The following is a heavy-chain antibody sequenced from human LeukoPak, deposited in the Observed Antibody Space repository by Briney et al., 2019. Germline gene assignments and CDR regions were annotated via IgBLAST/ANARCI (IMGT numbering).Heavy chain of an antibody. V-gene: IGHV4-34*01. Sequence: SETLSLTCTVSGYSISSGYYWSWIRQPPGKGLEWIGEINHSGSTNYNPSLKSRVTISVDTSKNQFSLKLSSVTAADTAVYYWARGPYASGSYFSGGYYYYMDVWGKGTTVTISS. D-gene: IGHD3-10*01. CDR3: ARGPYASGSYFSGGYYYYMDV. CDR1: GYSISSGYY. J-gene: IGHJ6*03. CDR2: INHSGST.